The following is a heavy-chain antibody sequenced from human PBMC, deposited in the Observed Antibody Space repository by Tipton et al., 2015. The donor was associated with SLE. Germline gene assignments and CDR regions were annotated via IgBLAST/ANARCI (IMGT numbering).Heavy chain of an antibody. CDR1: GGSISSYY. V-gene: IGHV4-59*01. CDR2: IYYSGST. Sequence: TLSLTCTVSGGSISSYYWSWIRQPPGKGLEWIGYIYYSGSTNYNPSLKSRVTISVDTSKNQFSLKLSSVTGADTAVYYCARAPGGAYYYGSGGWFDPWGQGTLVTVSS. J-gene: IGHJ5*02. D-gene: IGHD3-10*01. CDR3: ARAPGGAYYYGSGGWFDP.